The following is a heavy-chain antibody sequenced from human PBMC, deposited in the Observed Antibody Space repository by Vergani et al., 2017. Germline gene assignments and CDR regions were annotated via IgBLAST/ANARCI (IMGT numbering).Heavy chain of an antibody. Sequence: QVQLVQSGAEVKKPGSSVKVSCKASGGTFSSYAISWVRQAPGQGLEWMGGIIPIVGTANYAQKFQGRVTITADESTSTAYMELSSLRSEDTAVYYCAREDYCDYEPYYCYDGMDFWGQGTTVTVSS. CDR2: IIPIVGTA. CDR1: GGTFSSYA. D-gene: IGHD4-17*01. CDR3: AREDYCDYEPYYCYDGMDF. J-gene: IGHJ6*02. V-gene: IGHV1-69*12.